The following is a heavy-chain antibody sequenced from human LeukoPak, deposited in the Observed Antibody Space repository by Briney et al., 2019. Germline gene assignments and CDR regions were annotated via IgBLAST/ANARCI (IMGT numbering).Heavy chain of an antibody. CDR1: GFTFSSYS. Sequence: GGSLRPSCAASGFTFSSYSMNWVRQAPGKGLEWVSSISSSSSYIYYADSVKGRFTISRDNAKNSLYLQMNSLRAEDTAVYYCARDVSPRYGPDRAYYFDYWGQGTLVTVSS. CDR2: ISSSSSYI. J-gene: IGHJ4*02. CDR3: ARDVSPRYGPDRAYYFDY. V-gene: IGHV3-21*01. D-gene: IGHD3-10*01.